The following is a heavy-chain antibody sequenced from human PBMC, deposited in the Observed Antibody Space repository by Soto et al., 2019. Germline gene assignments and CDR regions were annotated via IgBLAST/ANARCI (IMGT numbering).Heavy chain of an antibody. Sequence: EVQLVESGGGLVQPGGSLRLSCAASGFTFSSYAMNWVRQAPGKGLEWVAVISDSGDSTYYADSVKGRFTISRDNSEKTLYLQMNSLRAEDTAVYYCAKDGGSGSYPDYWGQGTLVTVSS. CDR2: ISDSGDST. CDR1: GFTFSSYA. V-gene: IGHV3-23*04. J-gene: IGHJ4*02. CDR3: AKDGGSGSYPDY. D-gene: IGHD1-26*01.